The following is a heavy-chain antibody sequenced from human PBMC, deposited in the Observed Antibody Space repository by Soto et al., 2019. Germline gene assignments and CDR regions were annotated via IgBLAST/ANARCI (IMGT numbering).Heavy chain of an antibody. J-gene: IGHJ4*02. CDR3: TRGGGSGWPRPYAY. CDR2: MNPNSGHA. Sequence: QVQLVQSGTEVKKPGASVKVSCKASGYTFPSYDINWVRQATGQGLEWMGWMNPNSGHAYYAEKFQGRIAMTRDTSISTAYMELSSLRSEATAMYYCTRGGGSGWPRPYAYWGQGTLVSVSS. CDR1: GYTFPSYD. V-gene: IGHV1-8*01. D-gene: IGHD6-19*01.